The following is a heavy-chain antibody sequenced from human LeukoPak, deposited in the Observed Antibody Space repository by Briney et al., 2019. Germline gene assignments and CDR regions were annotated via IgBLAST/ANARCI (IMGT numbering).Heavy chain of an antibody. Sequence: ASVMVSCTASGGTFSIYAISWVRQAPGQGLEWMGGIIPIFGTANYAQKFQGRVTITADESTSTAYMELSSLRSEDTAVYYCARSGGWAYYFDYWGQGTLVTVSS. CDR3: ARSGGWAYYFDY. J-gene: IGHJ4*02. V-gene: IGHV1-69*13. CDR2: IIPIFGTA. CDR1: GGTFSIYA. D-gene: IGHD6-19*01.